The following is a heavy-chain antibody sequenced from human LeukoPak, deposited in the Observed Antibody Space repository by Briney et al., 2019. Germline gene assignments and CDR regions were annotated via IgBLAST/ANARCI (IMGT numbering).Heavy chain of an antibody. Sequence: SETLSLTCTVSGGSISSYYWSWIRQPPGKGLEWIGYIYYSGSTNYNPSLKSRVTISVDTSKNQFSLKLSSVTAADTAVYYCARTSTVYTHFDYWGQGTLVTVSS. J-gene: IGHJ4*02. CDR1: GGSISSYY. CDR2: IYYSGST. D-gene: IGHD1-1*01. CDR3: ARTSTVYTHFDY. V-gene: IGHV4-59*08.